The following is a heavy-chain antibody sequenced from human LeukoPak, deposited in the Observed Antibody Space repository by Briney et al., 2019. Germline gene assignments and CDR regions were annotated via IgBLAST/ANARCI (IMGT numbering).Heavy chain of an antibody. CDR2: VDHTGST. J-gene: IGHJ3*02. D-gene: IGHD3-10*01. CDR1: DDSITMYY. CDR3: ARRFTMVRGVSGTDAFDI. V-gene: IGHV4-59*01. Sequence: SETLSLTCSVSDDSITMYYWTWIRQPPGKGLEWIGYVDHTGSTNFNPSLNGRVSISRDTTKNLFSLRLRSVTAADTAVYYCARRFTMVRGVSGTDAFDIWGQGTMVTVSS.